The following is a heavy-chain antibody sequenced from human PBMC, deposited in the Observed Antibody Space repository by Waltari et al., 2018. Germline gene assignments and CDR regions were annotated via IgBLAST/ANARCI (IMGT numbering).Heavy chain of an antibody. V-gene: IGHV4-59*11. CDR3: ARYSSSLTYHDAFDI. CDR2: IYYRGST. Sequence: QVQLQESGPGLVKPSETLSLTCTVSGGSISSHYWSWIRQPPGKGLELIGYIYYRGSTNYNPSLKSRVTISVDTSKNQFSLKLSSVTAADTAVYYCARYSSSLTYHDAFDIWGQGTMVTVSS. D-gene: IGHD6-6*01. J-gene: IGHJ3*02. CDR1: GGSISSHY.